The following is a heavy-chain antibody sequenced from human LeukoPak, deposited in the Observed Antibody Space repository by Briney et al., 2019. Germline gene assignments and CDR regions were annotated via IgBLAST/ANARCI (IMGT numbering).Heavy chain of an antibody. Sequence: GGSLRLSCAGSGFIFNNYAMHWVRQPPGKGLEWVSGISWNSGSIDYADSVKGRFTISRDNAKNSLYLQMNSLRVEDTAFYYCAKDNRRHYTSGPNPDSLHWGQGALVTVSS. V-gene: IGHV3-9*01. CDR1: GFIFNNYA. CDR3: AKDNRRHYTSGPNPDSLH. CDR2: ISWNSGSI. J-gene: IGHJ4*02. D-gene: IGHD6-19*01.